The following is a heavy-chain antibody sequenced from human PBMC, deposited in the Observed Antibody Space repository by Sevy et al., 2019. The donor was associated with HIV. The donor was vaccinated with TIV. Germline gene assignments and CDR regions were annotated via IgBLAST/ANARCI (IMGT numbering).Heavy chain of an antibody. CDR3: AREPYFFDKRGYYWDY. D-gene: IGHD3-22*01. V-gene: IGHV4-61*01. CDR1: GVSVSSDTYY. Sequence: SETLSLTCAVSGVSVSSDTYYWSWIRQPPGKGLEWIGYVYHTWSTNYSPSFKSRVTISVDTSKNQFSLRLFSVAAADTAVYYCAREPYFFDKRGYYWDYWGQGALVTVSS. CDR2: VYHTWST. J-gene: IGHJ4*02.